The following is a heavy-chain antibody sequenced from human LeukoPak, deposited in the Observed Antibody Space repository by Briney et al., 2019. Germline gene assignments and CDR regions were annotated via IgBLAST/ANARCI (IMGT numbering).Heavy chain of an antibody. V-gene: IGHV3-23*01. CDR2: ISGSGGST. CDR1: GFTFSSHG. J-gene: IGHJ6*03. CDR3: ARDRSQTYYYDSSGYSVLTREDYYYYMDV. Sequence: GGTLRLSCAASGFTFSSHGMSWVRQAPGKGLEWVSSISGSGGSTYYADSVKGRFTISRDNSKNTLYLQMNSLRAEDTAVYYCARDRSQTYYYDSSGYSVLTREDYYYYMDVWGKGTTVTISS. D-gene: IGHD3-22*01.